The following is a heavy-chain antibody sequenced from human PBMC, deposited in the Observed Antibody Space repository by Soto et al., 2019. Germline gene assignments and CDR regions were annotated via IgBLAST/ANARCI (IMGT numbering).Heavy chain of an antibody. V-gene: IGHV4-59*08. CDR3: ARSPYGDYVTFDY. J-gene: IGHJ4*02. CDR2: IYNSGST. CDR1: GGSISGYY. Sequence: QVQLQESGPGLVKPSETLSLTCTVPGGSISGYYWIWMRQPPGKGLEWIGYIYNSGSTNYNPALKSRVTISVDTSKNQFSLKLSSVTAADTAVYYCARSPYGDYVTFDYWGQGTLVTVSS. D-gene: IGHD4-17*01.